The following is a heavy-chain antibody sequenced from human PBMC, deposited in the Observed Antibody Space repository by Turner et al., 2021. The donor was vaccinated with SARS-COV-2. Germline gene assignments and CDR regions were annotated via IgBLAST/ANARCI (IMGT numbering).Heavy chain of an antibody. D-gene: IGHD5-12*01. Sequence: QVQLVQSGADVTTPGASVKVSCKASGYTFAGYYIHWVRQAPGQGLKWMGWINTNSGGTNYAQRFQGRVTMTGDTSISTAYMELSTLRSDDTAVYYCARSVSWLQSLTVDYWGQGTLVTVSS. V-gene: IGHV1-2*02. CDR2: INTNSGGT. J-gene: IGHJ4*02. CDR1: GYTFAGYY. CDR3: ARSVSWLQSLTVDY.